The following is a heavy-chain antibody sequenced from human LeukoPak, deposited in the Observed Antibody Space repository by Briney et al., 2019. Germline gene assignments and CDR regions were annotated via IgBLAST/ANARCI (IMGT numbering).Heavy chain of an antibody. Sequence: GGSLRLSRVASGFTFSSYAVSWVRQRPGMGLERVSHITNTDGRTYYADSVKGRFTISRDNSKNTLYLQMNSLRAEDTAVYYCAKSGSVSASYYDCWGQGALVTVSS. V-gene: IGHV3-23*01. CDR2: ITNTDGRT. CDR3: AKSGSVSASYYDC. J-gene: IGHJ4*02. D-gene: IGHD3-10*01. CDR1: GFTFSSYA.